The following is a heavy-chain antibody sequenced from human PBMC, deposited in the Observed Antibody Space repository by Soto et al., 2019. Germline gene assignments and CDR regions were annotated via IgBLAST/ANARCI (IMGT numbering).Heavy chain of an antibody. Sequence: SLKVSCNTSGDTFSSYAISCVRHAPGQGLEWMGGIIPIFGTANYAQKFQGRVTITADESTSTAYMELNSLRAEDTAVYYCARLVRGHGAFDIWGQGTMVTVSS. D-gene: IGHD6-13*01. J-gene: IGHJ3*02. CDR1: GDTFSSYA. CDR3: ARLVRGHGAFDI. CDR2: IIPIFGTA. V-gene: IGHV1-69*13.